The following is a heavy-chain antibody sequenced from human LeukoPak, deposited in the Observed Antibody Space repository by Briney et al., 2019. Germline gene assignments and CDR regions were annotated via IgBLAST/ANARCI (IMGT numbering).Heavy chain of an antibody. D-gene: IGHD4-17*01. J-gene: IGHJ5*02. Sequence: PSETLSLTCAVYGGSFSGYYWSWIRQPPGNGLEWIGEINHSGSTNYNPSLKSRVTISVDTSKNQFSLKLSSVTAADTAVYYCARGSDYGDYAWGQGTLVTVSS. CDR2: INHSGST. V-gene: IGHV4-34*01. CDR1: GGSFSGYY. CDR3: ARGSDYGDYA.